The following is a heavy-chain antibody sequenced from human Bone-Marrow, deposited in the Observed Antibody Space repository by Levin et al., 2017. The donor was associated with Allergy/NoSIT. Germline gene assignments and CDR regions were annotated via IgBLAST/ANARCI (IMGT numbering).Heavy chain of an antibody. D-gene: IGHD3-22*01. CDR2: IKSKTHGGTI. CDR1: GFIFSDAW. V-gene: IGHV3-15*01. CDR3: ATEGYSDSGGHNY. Sequence: LSLTCAASGFIFSDAWMSWVRQAPGKGLEWVGRIKSKTHGGTIEYAAPVKGRFTISRDDSENTLYLQMNSLKNEDTAVYYCATEGYSDSGGHNYWGQGTLVTVSS. J-gene: IGHJ4*02.